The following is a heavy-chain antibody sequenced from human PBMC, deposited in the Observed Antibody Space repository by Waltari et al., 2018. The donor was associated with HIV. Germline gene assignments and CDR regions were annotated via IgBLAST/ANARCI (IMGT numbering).Heavy chain of an antibody. D-gene: IGHD2-21*01. CDR3: VRVVSDGNGSSWLDP. CDR2: IYHPGST. V-gene: IGHV4-4*02. J-gene: IGHJ5*02. CDR1: GGSISTYTW. Sequence: QVQLQESGPGQVEPSGPLSLTCAVSGGSISTYTWWTWVRQPPGKGLEWIGEIYHPGSTNYNKSLKSRVTIAVDKSKHQSSLELRSVTAADTAGYYCVRVVSDGNGSSWLDPWGQGTLVTVSS.